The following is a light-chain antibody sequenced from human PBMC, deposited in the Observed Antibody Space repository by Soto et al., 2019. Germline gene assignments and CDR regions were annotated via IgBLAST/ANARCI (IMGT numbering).Light chain of an antibody. CDR3: QQYNTWPPIT. V-gene: IGKV3-15*01. Sequence: EIVMTQSPATLSVSPGERVTLSCRASQIVRSNLAWYQQKPGQAPRLLIYGASTRATGLPARFSGSGSGTDFTLTISSLQSEDFAVYYCQQYNTWPPITFGQGTRLEIK. J-gene: IGKJ5*01. CDR1: QIVRSN. CDR2: GAS.